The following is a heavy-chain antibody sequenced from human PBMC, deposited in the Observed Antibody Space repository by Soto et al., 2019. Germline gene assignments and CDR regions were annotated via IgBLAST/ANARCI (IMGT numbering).Heavy chain of an antibody. Sequence: SETLSLTCAASGGSISSSNWWSWVRQPPGKGLEWIGEIYHSGSTNYNPSLKSRVTISVDKSKNQFSLKLSSVTAADTAVYYCARSGLGTAMVGDKNWFDPWGQGTLVTVSS. J-gene: IGHJ5*02. CDR3: ARSGLGTAMVGDKNWFDP. V-gene: IGHV4-4*02. D-gene: IGHD5-18*01. CDR2: IYHSGST. CDR1: GGSISSSNW.